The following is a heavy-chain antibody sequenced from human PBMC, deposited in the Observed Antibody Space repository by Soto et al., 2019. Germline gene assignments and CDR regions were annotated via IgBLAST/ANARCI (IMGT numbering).Heavy chain of an antibody. J-gene: IGHJ4*02. Sequence: SETLSLTCAVYGGSFSGYYWSWIRQPPGKGLEWIGEINHSGSTNYNPSLKSRVTISVDTSKNQFSLKLSSVTAADTAVYYCARGIYGDLYYFDFWGQGTLVTVSS. CDR1: GGSFSGYY. CDR3: ARGIYGDLYYFDF. CDR2: INHSGST. D-gene: IGHD4-17*01. V-gene: IGHV4-34*01.